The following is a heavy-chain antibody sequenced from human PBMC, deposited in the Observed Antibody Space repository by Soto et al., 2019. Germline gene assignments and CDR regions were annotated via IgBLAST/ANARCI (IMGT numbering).Heavy chain of an antibody. J-gene: IGHJ6*02. D-gene: IGHD6-13*01. CDR3: ALTFPSIAAAGTGYYYYGMDV. CDR2: IYYSGST. CDR1: GYSISSGNY. Sequence: SETLSLTCAVSGYSISSGNYWAWIRQPPGKGLEWIGSIYYSGSTYYNPSLKSRVTISVDTSKNQFSLKLSSVTAADTAVYYCALTFPSIAAAGTGYYYYGMDVWGQGTTVTVSS. V-gene: IGHV4-38-2*01.